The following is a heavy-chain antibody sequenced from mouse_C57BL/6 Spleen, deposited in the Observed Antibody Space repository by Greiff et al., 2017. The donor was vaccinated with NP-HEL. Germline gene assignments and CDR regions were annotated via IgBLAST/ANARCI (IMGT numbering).Heavy chain of an antibody. J-gene: IGHJ1*03. V-gene: IGHV1-19*01. CDR3: ARPKFTTVVATDWYFDV. CDR2: INPYNGGT. CDR1: GYTFTDYY. D-gene: IGHD1-1*01. Sequence: EVKVVESGPVLVKPGASVKMSCKASGYTFTDYYMNWVKQSHGKSLEWIGVINPYNGGTSYNQKFKGKATLTVDKSSSTAYMELNSLTSEDSAVYYCARPKFTTVVATDWYFDVWGTGTTVTVSS.